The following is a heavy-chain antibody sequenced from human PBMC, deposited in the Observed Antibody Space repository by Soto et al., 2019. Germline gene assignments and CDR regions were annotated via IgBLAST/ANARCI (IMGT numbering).Heavy chain of an antibody. J-gene: IGHJ5*02. D-gene: IGHD2-15*01. V-gene: IGHV1-8*01. CDR1: GYTFTDYD. CDR2: MNPNSGET. Sequence: QEQLVQSGAEVKKPGASVKVSCKTSGYTFTDYDINWVRQATGQGLEWIGWMNPNSGETGYAHKFQGRVTMTRSPSLNTAYLELSSLRSEDTAVYYCARVAVAARPRWYNWFDPWGQERWSPSPQ. CDR3: ARVAVAARPRWYNWFDP.